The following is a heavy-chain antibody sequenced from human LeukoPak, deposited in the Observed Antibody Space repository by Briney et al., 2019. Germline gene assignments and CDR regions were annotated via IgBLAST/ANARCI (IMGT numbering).Heavy chain of an antibody. CDR1: GCTFSTYA. CDR3: AKSTRVGSYGYY. V-gene: IGHV3-23*01. Sequence: GGALRLSCAASGCTFSTYAMTWVRQAPGKGLEWVSAISGDGINTYYADSVKGRFTISRDNSKNTLYLQMNSLRAEDTAVYYCAKSTRVGSYGYYWGQGTLVTVSS. D-gene: IGHD5-18*01. CDR2: ISGDGINT. J-gene: IGHJ4*02.